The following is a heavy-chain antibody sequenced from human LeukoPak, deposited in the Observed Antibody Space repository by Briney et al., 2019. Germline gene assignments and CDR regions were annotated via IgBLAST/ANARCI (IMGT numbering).Heavy chain of an antibody. V-gene: IGHV2-70*04. CDR1: GFSLSTSGMR. J-gene: IGHJ5*02. CDR2: IDWDDDK. CDR3: VGYSSGWYDH. Sequence: SGPTLVNPTQTLTLTCTFSGFSLSTSGMRVSWIRQPPGKALEWLARIDWDDDKFYSTSLKTRLPISKDPSKNQVVLTMTNMDPVDTATYYCVGYSSGWYDHWGQGTQVTVSS. D-gene: IGHD6-19*01.